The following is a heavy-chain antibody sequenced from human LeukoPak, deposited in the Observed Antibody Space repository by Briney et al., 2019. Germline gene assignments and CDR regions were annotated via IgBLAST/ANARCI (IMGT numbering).Heavy chain of an antibody. CDR3: ARGLRRFDSRGYSYYDMDV. D-gene: IGHD3-10*01. Sequence: PGGSLRLSCAASGFTFSKYDMHWVRQATGKGLEWVSTIGTAGDPYYAGSVKGRFTISRENAKNSLCLQMNGLRAGDTAVYHCARGLRRFDSRGYSYYDMDVWGKGTTVTVSS. CDR1: GFTFSKYD. J-gene: IGHJ6*04. CDR2: IGTAGDP. V-gene: IGHV3-13*05.